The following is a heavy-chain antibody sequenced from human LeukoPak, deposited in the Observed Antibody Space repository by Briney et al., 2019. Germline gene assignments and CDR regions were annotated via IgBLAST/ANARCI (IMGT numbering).Heavy chain of an antibody. V-gene: IGHV4-59*11. D-gene: IGHD4-17*01. CDR2: ISYIGST. Sequence: SETLSLTCAVSADSFSSHYWTWIRQAPGKGLEWIGYISYIGSTNYNPSLKSRVTISIDTSENQFSLKLSSVTAADTAVYYCARDLVTVTKGFDIWGQGTMVSVSS. CDR3: ARDLVTVTKGFDI. CDR1: ADSFSSHY. J-gene: IGHJ3*02.